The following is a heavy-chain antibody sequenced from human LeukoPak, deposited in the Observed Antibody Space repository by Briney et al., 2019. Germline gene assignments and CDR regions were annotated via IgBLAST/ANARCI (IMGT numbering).Heavy chain of an antibody. Sequence: PGGSLRLSCAASGFTFSSYGMHWVRQAPGKGLEWVAFIRHDGSNKYYADSVKGRFNISRDNSKNTLYLQMNSLRAEDTAVYYCAKDPNRGGLSNYGYEWSYWGQGTLVTVSS. V-gene: IGHV3-30*02. D-gene: IGHD5-18*01. J-gene: IGHJ4*02. CDR2: IRHDGSNK. CDR1: GFTFSSYG. CDR3: AKDPNRGGLSNYGYEWSY.